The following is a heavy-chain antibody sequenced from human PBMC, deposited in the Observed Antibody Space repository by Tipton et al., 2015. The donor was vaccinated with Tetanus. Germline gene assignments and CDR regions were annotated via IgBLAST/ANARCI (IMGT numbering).Heavy chain of an antibody. J-gene: IGHJ6*02. Sequence: QLVQSGAEMKKPGSSVKVSCKASGGTFTNYALSWVRQAPGQGLEWMGWIKKDSFSNNFMTQSAQNFQDRVTMTSDTATSTDYLELRSLRSEDTALYYCARERIEAFYYHGLDVWGPGTTVTVSS. D-gene: IGHD2-21*01. V-gene: IGHV1-18*01. CDR3: ARERIEAFYYHGLDV. CDR2: IKKDSFSNNFMT. CDR1: GGTFTNYA.